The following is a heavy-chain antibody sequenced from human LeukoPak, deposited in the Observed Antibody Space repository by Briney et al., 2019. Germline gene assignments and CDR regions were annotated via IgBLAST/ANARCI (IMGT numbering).Heavy chain of an antibody. CDR3: ARHRDGYHFDY. Sequence: PSETLSLTCTVSGGSISSYYRSWIRQPPGKGLEWIGYIYYSGSTNYNPSLKSRVIMSVDTSKNQFSLNLSFVTAADTAVYYCARHRDGYHFDYWGQGTLVTVSS. J-gene: IGHJ4*02. CDR1: GGSISSYY. V-gene: IGHV4-59*08. D-gene: IGHD5-24*01. CDR2: IYYSGST.